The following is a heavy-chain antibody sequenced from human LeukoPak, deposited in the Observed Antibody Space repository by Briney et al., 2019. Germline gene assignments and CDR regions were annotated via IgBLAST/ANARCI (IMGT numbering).Heavy chain of an antibody. D-gene: IGHD6-19*01. J-gene: IGHJ5*02. CDR1: GGSISSSSYY. Sequence: SETLSLTCTVSGGSISSSSYYWGWIRQPPGTGLEWIGYIYYSGSTNYNPSLKSRVTISVDTSKNQFSLKLSSVTATDTAVYYCARMGQWLVGGFDPWGQGTLVTVSS. CDR3: ARMGQWLVGGFDP. V-gene: IGHV4-61*05. CDR2: IYYSGST.